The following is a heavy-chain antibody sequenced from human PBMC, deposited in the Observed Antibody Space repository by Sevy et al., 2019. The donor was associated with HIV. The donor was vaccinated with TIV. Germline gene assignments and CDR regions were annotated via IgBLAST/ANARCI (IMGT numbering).Heavy chain of an antibody. J-gene: IGHJ3*02. V-gene: IGHV3-23*01. CDR1: RFTFRNYV. CDR2: ISDGGGTT. CDR3: AKRVAGALAALDI. D-gene: IGHD3-10*01. Sequence: GGSLRLSCAASRFTFRNYVMNWVRQPPGKGLEWVSVISDGGGTTYYADSVKGRFTISRDDSKSTLYLQMNSLRVEDTAVYFCAKRVAGALAALDIWGQGTMVTVSS.